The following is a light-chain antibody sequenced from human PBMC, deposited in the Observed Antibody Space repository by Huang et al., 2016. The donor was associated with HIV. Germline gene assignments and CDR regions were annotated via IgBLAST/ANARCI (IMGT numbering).Light chain of an antibody. CDR2: GAS. V-gene: IGKV3D-15*01. CDR3: HQYNHWPPWT. CDR1: QSVNSN. Sequence: EIVMTQSPATLSVSPGERATLSCRVSQSVNSNLAWYQHKPGQAPRLLIFGASTRATGIPARFSGSGSGTDFTLTISSLQSEDFAVYYCHQYNHWPPWTFGQGTKVEIK. J-gene: IGKJ1*01.